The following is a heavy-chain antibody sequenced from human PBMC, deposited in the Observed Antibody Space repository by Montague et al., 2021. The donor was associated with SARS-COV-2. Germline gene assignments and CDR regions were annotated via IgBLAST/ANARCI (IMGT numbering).Heavy chain of an antibody. J-gene: IGHJ4*02. CDR1: GDSIGSGYFY. D-gene: IGHD2-2*01. CDR2: IHYSGIT. CDR3: ARHLAISGPAAVSDY. V-gene: IGHV4-39*01. Sequence: SETLSLTCTVSGDSIGSGYFYWGWIRQPPGKGLEWVGTIHYSGITYYNPSLKSRVAISVDTSRNQFSLKLSSVTAADTAIYYCARHLAISGPAAVSDYWGQGTLVTVSS.